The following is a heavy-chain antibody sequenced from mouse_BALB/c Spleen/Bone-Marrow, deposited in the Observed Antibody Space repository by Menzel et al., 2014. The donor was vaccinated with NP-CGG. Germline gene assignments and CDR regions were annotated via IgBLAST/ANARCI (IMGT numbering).Heavy chain of an antibody. V-gene: IGHV14-3*02. CDR1: GFNIKDPY. CDR2: IDPADGRT. CDR3: ARRGFVWCPWFAY. D-gene: IGHD1-1*02. Sequence: QLKQSGAELVKPGASVKLSCTASGFNIKDPYMHWVKQRPEQGLEWIGRIDPADGRTKYDPKFQGKATITAETSSNTAYMQLSSLTSEDTAVYYCARRGFVWCPWFAYWGQGTLVTVSA. J-gene: IGHJ3*01.